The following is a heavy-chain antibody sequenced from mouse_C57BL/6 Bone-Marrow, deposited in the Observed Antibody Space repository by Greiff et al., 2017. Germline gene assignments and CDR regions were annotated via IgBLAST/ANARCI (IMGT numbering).Heavy chain of an antibody. Sequence: VQLQQSGAELMKPGASVKLSCKATGYTFTGYWLEWVKQRPGPGLELIGELLPGSCSTNYNDQLKGKATFTADTSSNTAYMQLSSLTTEDSAIDYCARERGDYPWYFDVWGTGTTVTVPS. CDR2: LLPGSCST. CDR1: GYTFTGYW. D-gene: IGHD2-4*01. CDR3: ARERGDYPWYFDV. J-gene: IGHJ1*03. V-gene: IGHV1-9*01.